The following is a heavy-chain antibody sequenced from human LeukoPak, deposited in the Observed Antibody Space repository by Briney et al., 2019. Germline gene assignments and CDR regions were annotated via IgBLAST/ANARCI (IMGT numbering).Heavy chain of an antibody. CDR1: AVSIRGDNYN. V-gene: IGHV4-61*02. J-gene: IGHJ6*02. D-gene: IGHD3-10*01. CDR3: ARAVTYYYGSGELGRMMDV. Sequence: SQTLSLTCTVSAVSIRGDNYNWTWKRQPTGQGREWLGRIFNTGITNYNPSLKSRVTMSVDTSKNQFSLKLSSVTAADTAVYYCARAVTYYYGSGELGRMMDVWGQGTTVTVSS. CDR2: IFNTGIT.